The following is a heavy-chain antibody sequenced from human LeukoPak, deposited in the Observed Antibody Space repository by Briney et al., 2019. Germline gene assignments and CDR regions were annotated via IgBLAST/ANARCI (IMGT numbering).Heavy chain of an antibody. V-gene: IGHV4-38-2*02. J-gene: IGHJ4*02. CDR1: DYSISSGYY. Sequence: SETLSLTCAVSDYSISSGYYWGWIRQPPGKGLEWIGSIHHSGSTYYNPSLKSRVTISVDTSKNQFSLKLSSVTAADTAVYYCARDPGIAVAGFDYWGQGTLVTVSS. D-gene: IGHD6-19*01. CDR2: IHHSGST. CDR3: ARDPGIAVAGFDY.